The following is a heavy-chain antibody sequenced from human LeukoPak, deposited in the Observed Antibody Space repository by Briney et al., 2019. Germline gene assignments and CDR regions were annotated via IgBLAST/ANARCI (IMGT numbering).Heavy chain of an antibody. D-gene: IGHD2-15*01. J-gene: IGHJ4*02. V-gene: IGHV3-53*01. CDR1: GFTVSSNY. CDR3: ANMWYDY. Sequence: PGGSLRLSCAASGFTVSSNYVTWVRQAPGKGLEWVSVIYSGGDTYYADSVKGRFTISRDNSKNTLYLQMNSLRAEDTAVYYCANMWYDYWGQGTLVTVSS. CDR2: IYSGGDT.